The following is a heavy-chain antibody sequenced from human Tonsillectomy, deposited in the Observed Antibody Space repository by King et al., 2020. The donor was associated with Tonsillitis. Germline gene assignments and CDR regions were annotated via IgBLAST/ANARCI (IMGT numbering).Heavy chain of an antibody. CDR1: GFTFSSYS. CDR2: ISSSSSYI. CDR3: ARALLADDCVWGSYRGGGFDY. D-gene: IGHD3-16*02. J-gene: IGHJ4*02. V-gene: IGHV3-21*01. Sequence: VQLVESGGGLVKSGGSLRLSCAASGFTFSSYSMNWVRQAPGKGLEWVSSISSSSSYIYYADSVKGRFTISRDNAKNSLYLQMNSLRAEDAAVYYCARALLADDCVWGSYRGGGFDYWGQGTLVTVSS.